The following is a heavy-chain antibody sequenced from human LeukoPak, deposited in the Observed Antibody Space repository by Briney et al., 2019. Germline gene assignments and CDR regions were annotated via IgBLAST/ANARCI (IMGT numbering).Heavy chain of an antibody. J-gene: IGHJ3*02. CDR1: GFTFSSYA. D-gene: IGHD2-2*01. CDR2: ISYDGSNK. V-gene: IGHV3-30-3*01. CDR3: AKDIIVVPAGSDAFDI. Sequence: PGGSLRLSCAASGFTFSSYAMHWVRQAPGKGLEWVAVISYDGSNKYYADSVKGRFTISGDNSKNMLYLQMNGLRAEDTAIYYCAKDIIVVPAGSDAFDIWGQGTLVTVSS.